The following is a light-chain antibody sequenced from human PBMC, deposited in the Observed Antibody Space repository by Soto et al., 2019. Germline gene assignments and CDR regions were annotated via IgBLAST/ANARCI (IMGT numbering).Light chain of an antibody. CDR3: QKYNSAPFT. J-gene: IGKJ3*01. Sequence: DIQMTQSPSSLSASVGDRVTITCRASPGISNYLAWYQQKPGKVPELLIYAASNLQSGVPSRFSGSGSGTEFPLTISSLQPEDVATYYCQKYNSAPFTVGPGTKVDVK. CDR1: PGISNY. CDR2: AAS. V-gene: IGKV1-27*01.